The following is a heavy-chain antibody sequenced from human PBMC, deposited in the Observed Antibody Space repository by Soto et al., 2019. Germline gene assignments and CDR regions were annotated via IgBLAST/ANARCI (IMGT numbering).Heavy chain of an antibody. CDR1: GVTIKRAW. Sequence: GRPLTLSCVASGVTIKRAWMNQDRKAPGKGLEWVSSISSSSTYIYYADSVKGRFTISRDNAKNSLYLQMNSLRAEDTAVYYCASDLEDYDSTGYYGCWGQGTVVTVSS. J-gene: IGHJ4*02. CDR2: ISSSSTYI. D-gene: IGHD3-22*01. V-gene: IGHV3-21*01. CDR3: ASDLEDYDSTGYYGC.